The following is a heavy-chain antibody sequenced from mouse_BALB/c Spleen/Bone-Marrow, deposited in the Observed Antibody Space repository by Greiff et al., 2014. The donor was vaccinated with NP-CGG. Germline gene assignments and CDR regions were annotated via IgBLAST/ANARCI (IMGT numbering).Heavy chain of an antibody. J-gene: IGHJ4*01. D-gene: IGHD1-1*01. CDR3: ARSYYGSSFPMDY. Sequence: QVQLQQSGPELVRPGVSVKISCKGSGYTFTDYAMHWVKQSQAKSLEWIGVISTYSGNTDYNQKFKGKATMTVDKSSSTAYMELARLTSEDSAIYYCARSYYGSSFPMDYWGQGTSVTVSS. V-gene: IGHV1-67*01. CDR1: GYTFTDYA. CDR2: ISTYSGNT.